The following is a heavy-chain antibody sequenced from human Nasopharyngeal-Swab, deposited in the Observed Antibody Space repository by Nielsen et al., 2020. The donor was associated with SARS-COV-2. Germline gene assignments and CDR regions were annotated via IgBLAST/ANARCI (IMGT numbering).Heavy chain of an antibody. CDR3: ARSHIVVVTDAFDI. D-gene: IGHD2-21*02. J-gene: IGHJ3*02. CDR1: GYTFTGYY. V-gene: IGHV1-2*04. Sequence: ASVKVSCKASGYTFTGYYMHRVRQAPGQGLEWMGWINPNSGGTNYAQKFQGWVTMTRDTSISTAYMELSRLRSDDTAVYYCARSHIVVVTDAFDIWGQGTMVTVSS. CDR2: INPNSGGT.